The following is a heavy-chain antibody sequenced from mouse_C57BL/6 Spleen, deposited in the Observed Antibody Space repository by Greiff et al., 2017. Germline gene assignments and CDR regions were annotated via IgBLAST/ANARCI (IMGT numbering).Heavy chain of an antibody. CDR3: AREYYGSKTWFAY. D-gene: IGHD1-1*01. V-gene: IGHV5-17*01. J-gene: IGHJ3*01. CDR1: GFTFSDYG. CDR2: ISSGSSTI. Sequence: EVKLVESGGGLVKPGGSLKLSCAASGFTFSDYGMHWVRQAPEKGLEWVAYISSGSSTIYYADTVKGRFTISRDNDKNTLFLQMTSLRSEDTAMYYCAREYYGSKTWFAYWGQGTLVTVSA.